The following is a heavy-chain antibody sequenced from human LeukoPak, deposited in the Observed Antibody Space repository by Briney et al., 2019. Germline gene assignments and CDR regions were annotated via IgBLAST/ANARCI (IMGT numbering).Heavy chain of an antibody. CDR3: ATSSPISSGGSCLDY. CDR1: GYTLTELS. Sequence: EASVKVSCKVSGYTLTELSMHWVRQAPGKGLEWMGGFDPEDGETIYAQKFQGRVTMTEDTSTDTAYMELSSLRSEDTAVYYCATSSPISSGGSCLDYWGQGTLVTVSS. V-gene: IGHV1-24*01. D-gene: IGHD2-15*01. J-gene: IGHJ4*02. CDR2: FDPEDGET.